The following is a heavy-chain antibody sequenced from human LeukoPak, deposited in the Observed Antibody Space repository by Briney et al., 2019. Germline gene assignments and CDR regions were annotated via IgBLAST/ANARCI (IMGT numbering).Heavy chain of an antibody. CDR2: INRNGGST. J-gene: IGHJ4*02. D-gene: IGHD2-8*01. CDR1: GFTFDDYG. V-gene: IGHV3-20*04. CDR3: ARGFRNGPFDC. Sequence: GGSLRLSCEASGFTFDDYGMSWVRQPPGKGLEWVSGINRNGGSTDYADSVKGRFTISRDNAKNSHFLQMNSLRVEDTALYYCARGFRNGPFDCWGQGTLVTVSS.